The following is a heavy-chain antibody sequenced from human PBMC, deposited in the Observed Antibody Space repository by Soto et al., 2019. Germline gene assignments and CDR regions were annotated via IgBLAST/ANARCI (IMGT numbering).Heavy chain of an antibody. J-gene: IGHJ6*02. Sequence: QVQLVESGGGLVQPGGSLRLSFAASGFTFSSYPMNGFRQAPGKGREWVAVISYDGTNKYYADSVKGRFTISRDNSKNTLYLQMNSLRAEDTAVYYCARDALLSSGMDVWGQGTTVTVSS. CDR1: GFTFSSYP. CDR3: ARDALLSSGMDV. V-gene: IGHV3-30-3*01. CDR2: ISYDGTNK. D-gene: IGHD2-15*01.